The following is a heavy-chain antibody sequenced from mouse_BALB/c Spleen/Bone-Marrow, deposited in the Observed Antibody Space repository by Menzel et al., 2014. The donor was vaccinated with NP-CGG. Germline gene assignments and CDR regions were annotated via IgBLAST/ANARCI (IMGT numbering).Heavy chain of an antibody. CDR2: IDPANGNT. V-gene: IGHV14-3*02. J-gene: IGHJ3*01. CDR1: GFNIKDTY. CDR3: AFYYYGSSLFAY. Sequence: EVQLQQSGAELVKPGASVKLSCTASGFNIKDTYMHWVKQRPEQGLEWIGRIDPANGNTKYDPKFQGKATITADTSSNTAYLQLSSLTSEDNAVYYCAFYYYGSSLFAYWGQGTLVTVSA. D-gene: IGHD1-1*01.